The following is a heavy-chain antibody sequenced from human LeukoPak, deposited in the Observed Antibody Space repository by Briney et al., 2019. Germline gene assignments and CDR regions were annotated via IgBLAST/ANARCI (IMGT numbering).Heavy chain of an antibody. J-gene: IGHJ3*02. CDR2: ISSSSSYI. V-gene: IGHV3-21*01. CDR1: GFTFSSYS. Sequence: GGSLRLSCAASGFTFSSYSMNWVRQAPGKGLEWVSSISSSSSYIYYADSVKGRFTISRDNAKNSLYLQMNSLRAKDTAVYYCARVDTPDAFDIWGQGTMVTVSS. CDR3: ARVDTPDAFDI.